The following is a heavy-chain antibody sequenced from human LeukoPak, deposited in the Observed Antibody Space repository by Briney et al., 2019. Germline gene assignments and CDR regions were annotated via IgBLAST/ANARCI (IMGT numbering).Heavy chain of an antibody. Sequence: ASVKVSCKASGYTFTSYDINWVRQATGQGLEWMGWMNPNSGNTGYAQKFQGRVTITRNTSISTAYMELSSLRSEDTAVYYCARANRIAVAGTVVFHSYWGQGTLVTVSS. CDR1: GYTFTSYD. CDR3: ARANRIAVAGTVVFHSY. J-gene: IGHJ4*02. V-gene: IGHV1-8*01. CDR2: MNPNSGNT. D-gene: IGHD6-19*01.